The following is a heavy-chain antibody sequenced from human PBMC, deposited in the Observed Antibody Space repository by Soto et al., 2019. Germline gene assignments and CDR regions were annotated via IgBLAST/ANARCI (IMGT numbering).Heavy chain of an antibody. V-gene: IGHV3-23*01. CDR2: MSGTSDDR. D-gene: IGHD1-26*01. Sequence: EVHLLESGGGLVQPGGSLRLSCAASGFMFSAYAMHWVRQAPGQGLEWVSSMSGTSDDRYYADSVKGRFTVSRDSSTDTLYLQMNSLRAEDTALYFCAREDGGSPFDYWGQGTLVIVSS. J-gene: IGHJ4*02. CDR3: AREDGGSPFDY. CDR1: GFMFSAYA.